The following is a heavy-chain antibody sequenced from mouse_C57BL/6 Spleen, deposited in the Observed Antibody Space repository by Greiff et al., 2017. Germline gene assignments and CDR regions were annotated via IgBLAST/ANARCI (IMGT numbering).Heavy chain of an antibody. D-gene: IGHD1-3*01. CDR2: SDPSDSET. CDR1: GYTFTSYW. Sequence: QVQLQHPGPELVRPGSSVKLSCKASGYTFTSYWMHWVKQRPIQGLEWIGNSDPSDSETHYNQKFKDKATLTVDKSSSTAYMQLSSLTSADSAVYFCASGGDNEGYFDYWGQGTTLTVSS. V-gene: IGHV1-52*01. CDR3: ASGGDNEGYFDY. J-gene: IGHJ2*01.